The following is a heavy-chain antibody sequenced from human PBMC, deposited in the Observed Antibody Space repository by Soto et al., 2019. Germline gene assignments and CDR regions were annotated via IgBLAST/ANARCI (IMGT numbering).Heavy chain of an antibody. V-gene: IGHV2-5*01. Sequence: QITLKESGPTLVKPAQTLTLTCTFSGFSLITSGVGVGWIRQPPGKALEWLALIYWNDDKYYSPSLRSRLTIXKXTXTSQLVLTTTNMDPVYTATDYRALRGYCTGDSCYSAWGQGTLVTVSS. CDR2: IYWNDDK. CDR1: GFSLITSGVG. D-gene: IGHD2-15*01. CDR3: ALRGYCTGDSCYSA. J-gene: IGHJ5*02.